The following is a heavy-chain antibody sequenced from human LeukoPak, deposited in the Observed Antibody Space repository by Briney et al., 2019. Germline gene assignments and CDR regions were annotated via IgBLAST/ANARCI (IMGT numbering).Heavy chain of an antibody. Sequence: PSETLSLTCTVSGGSVSSGTYYWSWIRQPPGKGLEWIGYIYYSGNTNYNPSLKSRVTISVDTSKNQFSLNLSSVTAADTAVYYCARDRDGYSLFDYWGQGTLVTVSS. V-gene: IGHV4-61*01. J-gene: IGHJ4*02. CDR3: ARDRDGYSLFDY. CDR1: GGSVSSGTYY. CDR2: IYYSGNT. D-gene: IGHD5-24*01.